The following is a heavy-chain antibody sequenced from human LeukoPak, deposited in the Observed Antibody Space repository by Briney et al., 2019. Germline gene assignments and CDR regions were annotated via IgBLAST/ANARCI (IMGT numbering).Heavy chain of an antibody. J-gene: IGHJ4*02. Sequence: GGSLRLSCAASGFTFSSYAMSWVRQAPGKGLEWVSAISGRGGSTYYADSEKGRFTISRDNSKNTLYLQMNSLRAEDTAVYYCAKARNYDSSGCFDYWGQGTLVTVSS. D-gene: IGHD3-22*01. CDR3: AKARNYDSSGCFDY. V-gene: IGHV3-23*01. CDR2: ISGRGGST. CDR1: GFTFSSYA.